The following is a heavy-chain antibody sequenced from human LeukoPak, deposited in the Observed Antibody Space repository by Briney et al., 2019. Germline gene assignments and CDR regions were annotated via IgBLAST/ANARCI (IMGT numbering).Heavy chain of an antibody. CDR1: GVSISSSNW. CDR2: IYHSGST. Sequence: SETLSLTCAVSGVSISSSNWWSWVRQPPGKWLEWIGEIYHSGSTNYNPSLKSRVTISVDKSKNQFSLKLSSVTAADTAVYYCASGQLMSAFDIWGKGTMVTVSS. D-gene: IGHD5-18*01. V-gene: IGHV4-4*02. J-gene: IGHJ3*02. CDR3: ASGQLMSAFDI.